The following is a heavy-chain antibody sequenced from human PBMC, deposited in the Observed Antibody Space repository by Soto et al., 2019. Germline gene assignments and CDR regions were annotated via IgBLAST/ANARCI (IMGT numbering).Heavy chain of an antibody. CDR2: ITVGGSRT. Sequence: EVQLLESGGGLVQPGGSLRLSCAASGFTFSSYVMSRVRQAPGKGLEWVSTITVGGSRTYLADSVKGRVTISRDDSQNTLYLQMNSLRAEDTALYYCAKGDVVAATPFYLWGRGTLVTVSS. D-gene: IGHD2-15*01. V-gene: IGHV3-23*01. CDR3: AKGDVVAATPFYL. CDR1: GFTFSSYV. J-gene: IGHJ2*01.